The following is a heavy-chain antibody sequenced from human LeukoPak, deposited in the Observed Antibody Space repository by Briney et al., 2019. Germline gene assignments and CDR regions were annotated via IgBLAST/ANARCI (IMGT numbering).Heavy chain of an antibody. D-gene: IGHD4-17*01. CDR2: IYTSGST. Sequence: SETLSLTCTVSGGSISSYYWTWIRQPAGKGLEWIGRIYTSGSTNYNPSLKNRVTMSVDTSKNQFSLKLNSVTAADTAVYYCARESVAVTRGLGYWGQGILVTVSS. V-gene: IGHV4-4*07. CDR1: GGSISSYY. CDR3: ARESVAVTRGLGY. J-gene: IGHJ4*02.